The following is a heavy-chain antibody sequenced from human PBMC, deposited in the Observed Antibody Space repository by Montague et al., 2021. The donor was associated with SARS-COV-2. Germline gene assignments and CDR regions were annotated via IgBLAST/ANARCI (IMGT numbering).Heavy chain of an antibody. Sequence: TLSLTCTVSGGSIRSDNYSWSWIRQHPGKGLEWIGYIHYSGSTDYNPSLNSRVSISVDTSKNQFSLKLRSVTAADTAVYFCARDGTAGDGFDPWGQGALVTVSS. J-gene: IGHJ5*02. CDR2: IHYSGST. CDR1: GGSIRSDNYS. D-gene: IGHD1-26*01. V-gene: IGHV4-31*03. CDR3: ARDGTAGDGFDP.